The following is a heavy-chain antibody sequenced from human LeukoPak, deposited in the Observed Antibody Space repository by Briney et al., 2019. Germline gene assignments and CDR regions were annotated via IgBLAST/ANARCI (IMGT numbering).Heavy chain of an antibody. J-gene: IGHJ6*02. Sequence: SETLSLTCTVSGGSIRDYYWSWIRQPPGKGLEWIGDIYYSGSTNYNPSLKSRITISVDTSKNQFSLKLSSVTAADTAVYYCARGEVQRGWVNYYYGMDVWGQGTTITVSS. CDR3: ARGEVQRGWVNYYYGMDV. D-gene: IGHD1-26*01. CDR2: IYYSGST. CDR1: GGSIRDYY. V-gene: IGHV4-59*12.